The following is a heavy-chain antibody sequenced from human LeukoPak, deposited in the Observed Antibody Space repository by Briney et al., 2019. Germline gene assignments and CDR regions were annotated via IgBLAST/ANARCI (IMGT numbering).Heavy chain of an antibody. V-gene: IGHV3-11*01. D-gene: IGHD2-15*01. CDR2: ISNSGNTI. CDR3: AKSGLNRFDY. CDR1: GFTFSDFY. J-gene: IGHJ4*02. Sequence: GGSLRLSCAASGFTFSDFYMSWIRQAPGKGLEWVSYISNSGNTIYYADSVKGRFTISRDNSKNTLYLQMNSLRAEDTAVYYCAKSGLNRFDYWGQGTLVTVSS.